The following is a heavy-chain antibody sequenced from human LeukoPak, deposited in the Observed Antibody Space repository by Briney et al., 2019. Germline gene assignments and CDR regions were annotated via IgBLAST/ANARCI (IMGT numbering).Heavy chain of an antibody. CDR2: ISYDGSNR. CDR3: ARDMSNRRYYYDSRGFDP. V-gene: IGHV3-30*04. D-gene: IGHD3-22*01. Sequence: GGSLRLSCAASGFTFSSDALHWVRQAPGKELEWVALISYDGSNRYYADSVKGRFTISRDNAKNSLYLQMNSLRAEDTAVYYCARDMSNRRYYYDSRGFDPWGQGTLVTVSS. J-gene: IGHJ5*02. CDR1: GFTFSSDA.